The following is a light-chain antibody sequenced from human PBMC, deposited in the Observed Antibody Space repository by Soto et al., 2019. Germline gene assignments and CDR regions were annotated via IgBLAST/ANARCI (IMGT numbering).Light chain of an antibody. CDR2: ETS. Sequence: EIVMTQSPATLSVSPGEGATLSCRPSQGIGDTLACYQQEPGQTPRLLIYETSIRAPGGPARVSGSRSGAEVTLTISSLQSEDFAVYDCQHYVTWPLTFGGGTKVDIK. J-gene: IGKJ4*01. CDR3: QHYVTWPLT. V-gene: IGKV3-15*01. CDR1: QGIGDT.